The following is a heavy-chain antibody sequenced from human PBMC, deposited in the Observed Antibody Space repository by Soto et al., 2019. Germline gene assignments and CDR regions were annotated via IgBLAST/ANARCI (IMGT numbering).Heavy chain of an antibody. J-gene: IGHJ4*02. CDR3: ARLPRPSIVVVPAEQGDY. CDR2: IIPIFGTA. V-gene: IGHV1-69*01. D-gene: IGHD2-2*01. Sequence: QVQLVQSGAEVKKPGSSVKVSCKASGGTFSSYAISWVRQAPGQGLEWMGGIIPIFGTANYAQKFQGRVTITADESTSTAYMELSSLRSEDTAVYYCARLPRPSIVVVPAEQGDYWGQGTLVTVSS. CDR1: GGTFSSYA.